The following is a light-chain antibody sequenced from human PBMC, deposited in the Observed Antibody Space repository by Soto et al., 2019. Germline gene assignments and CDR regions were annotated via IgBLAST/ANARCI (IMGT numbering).Light chain of an antibody. CDR1: QSISSC. CDR2: DAS. Sequence: DIVMTQSPATLSASPGERATITCRASQSISSCLAWYQQKPGKAPKLLIYDASSLDSGVPSRFSGSGSGTEFTLTISSLQADDFAIYYCQQYHSSSRTFGQGTKVDIK. J-gene: IGKJ1*01. CDR3: QQYHSSSRT. V-gene: IGKV1-5*01.